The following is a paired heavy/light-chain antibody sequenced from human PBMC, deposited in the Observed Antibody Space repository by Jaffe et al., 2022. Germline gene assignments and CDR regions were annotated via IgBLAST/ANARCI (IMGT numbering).Light chain of an antibody. Sequence: EIVLTQSPATLSLSPGERATLSCRASQSVSSYLAWYQQKPGQAPRLLIYDASNRATGIPARFSGSGSGTDFTLTISSLEPEDFAVYYCQQRSNWPPEYTFGQGTKLEIK. J-gene: IGKJ2*01. CDR2: DAS. V-gene: IGKV3-11*01. CDR3: QQRSNWPPEYT. CDR1: QSVSSY.
Heavy chain of an antibody. J-gene: IGHJ5*02. Sequence: QVQLQQWGAGLLKPSETLSLTCAVYGGSFSGYYWSWIRQPPGKGLEWIGEINHSGSTNYNPSLKSRVTISVDTSKNQFSLKLSSVTAADTAVYYCARSRPYDYVWGSYRYPGSYSGSYVWFDPWGQGTLVTVSS. CDR2: INHSGST. D-gene: IGHD3-16*02. CDR3: ARSRPYDYVWGSYRYPGSYSGSYVWFDP. CDR1: GGSFSGYY. V-gene: IGHV4-34*01.